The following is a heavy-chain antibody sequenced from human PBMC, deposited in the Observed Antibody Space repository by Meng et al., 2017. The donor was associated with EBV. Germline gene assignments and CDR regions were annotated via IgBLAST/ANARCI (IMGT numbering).Heavy chain of an antibody. J-gene: IGHJ5*02. CDR3: ARSMVVAGDWFDP. D-gene: IGHD2-15*01. CDR1: GGSISSYY. Sequence: QGQRQGAGAGVVEPSEALCRTCTVSGGSISSYYWSWIRQPAGKGLEWIGRIYTSGSTNYNPSLKSRVTMSVDTSKNQFSLKLSSVTAADTAVYYCARSMVVAGDWFDPWGQGTLVTVFS. V-gene: IGHV4-4*07. CDR2: IYTSGST.